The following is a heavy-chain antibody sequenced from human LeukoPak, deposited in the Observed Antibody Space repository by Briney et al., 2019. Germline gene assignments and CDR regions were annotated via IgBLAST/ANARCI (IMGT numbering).Heavy chain of an antibody. J-gene: IGHJ6*02. CDR2: IFANGHVT. Sequence: GGSLRLSCSASGFTISIHHMHWVRQAPGKGLEYVSTIFANGHVTSYAASVKGRFTTSRDDPKNTVYLQMSSLRPEDTAVYYCVKSPSDGLDVWGQGATVTVSS. CDR1: GFTISIHH. V-gene: IGHV3-64D*09. CDR3: VKSPSDGLDV.